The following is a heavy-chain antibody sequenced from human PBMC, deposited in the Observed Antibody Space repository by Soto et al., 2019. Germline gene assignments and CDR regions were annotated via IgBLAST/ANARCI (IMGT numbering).Heavy chain of an antibody. D-gene: IGHD3-22*01. CDR1: GGSISSGGYY. CDR2: IYYSGST. J-gene: IGHJ4*02. CDR3: AREGYDSSGYVDY. Sequence: SETLSLTCTVSGGSISSGGYYWSWIRQHPGKGLEWIGYIYYSGSTYYNPSLKSRVTISVDTSKNQFSLKLSSVTAADTAVYYCAREGYDSSGYVDYWGQGTLVTVSS. V-gene: IGHV4-31*03.